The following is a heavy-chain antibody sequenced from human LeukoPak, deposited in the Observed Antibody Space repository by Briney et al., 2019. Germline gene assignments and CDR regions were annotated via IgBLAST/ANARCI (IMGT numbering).Heavy chain of an antibody. J-gene: IGHJ5*02. CDR3: AAHYYDSSGYYSVDP. CDR1: GFTFTSSA. CDR2: IVVGSGNT. V-gene: IGHV1-58*02. D-gene: IGHD3-22*01. Sequence: TSVKVSCKASGFTFTSSAMQWVRQARGQPLEWIGWIVVGSGNTNYAQKFQERVTITRDMSTSTAYMELSSLRSEDTAVYYCAAHYYDSSGYYSVDPWGQGTLVTVSS.